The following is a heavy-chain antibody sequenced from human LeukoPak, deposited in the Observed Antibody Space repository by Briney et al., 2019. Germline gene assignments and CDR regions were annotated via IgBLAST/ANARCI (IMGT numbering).Heavy chain of an antibody. CDR1: GYTFTDYY. CDR2: INPNDGDT. J-gene: IGHJ4*02. V-gene: IGHV1-2*02. D-gene: IGHD1-26*01. Sequence: ASVKVSCKASGYTFTDYYMHWVRQAPGQGFEWMGWINPNDGDTNYAQKFQGRVTMTRDTSISTAHMEVSRLRSDDTAVYYCARLWELLPLDYWGQGTLVTVSS. CDR3: ARLWELLPLDY.